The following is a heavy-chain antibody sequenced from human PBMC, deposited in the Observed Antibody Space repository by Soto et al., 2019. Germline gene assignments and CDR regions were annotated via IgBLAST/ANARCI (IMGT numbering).Heavy chain of an antibody. Sequence: PGGSLRLSCAASGFTFSSYAMSWVRQAPGKGLEWVSAISGSGGSTYYADSVKGRFTISRDNSKNTLYLQMNSLRAEDTAVYYCAKDSHGDLQLYYFDYWGQGTLVTVSS. V-gene: IGHV3-23*01. CDR3: AKDSHGDLQLYYFDY. CDR1: GFTFSSYA. CDR2: ISGSGGST. D-gene: IGHD4-17*01. J-gene: IGHJ4*02.